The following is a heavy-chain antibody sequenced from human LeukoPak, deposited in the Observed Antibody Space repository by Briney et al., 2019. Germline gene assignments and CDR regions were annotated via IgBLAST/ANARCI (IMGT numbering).Heavy chain of an antibody. CDR1: GFTFSSFS. Sequence: PGGSLRLSCAASGFTFSSFSMNWVRQAPGKGLEWVSSISSSSTYIYYADSVKGRFTISRDNAKNSLYLQMNSLRAEDTAVYYCARSGFHDAFDIWGQGTMVTVSS. CDR2: ISSSSTYI. J-gene: IGHJ3*02. D-gene: IGHD3-10*01. V-gene: IGHV3-21*01. CDR3: ARSGFHDAFDI.